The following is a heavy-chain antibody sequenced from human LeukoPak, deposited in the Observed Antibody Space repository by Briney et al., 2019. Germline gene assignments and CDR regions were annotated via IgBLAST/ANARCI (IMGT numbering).Heavy chain of an antibody. CDR1: GGTFSSYA. J-gene: IGHJ3*02. Sequence: GSSVKVSCKASGGTFSSYAISWVRQAPGQGLEWMGGIIPIVGTANYAQKFQGRVTITADKSTRTAYMELSSLRYEDTAVYYCARDRYYGSGSPEGFDAFDIWGQGTMVTVSS. CDR3: ARDRYYGSGSPEGFDAFDI. CDR2: IIPIVGTA. D-gene: IGHD3-10*01. V-gene: IGHV1-69*06.